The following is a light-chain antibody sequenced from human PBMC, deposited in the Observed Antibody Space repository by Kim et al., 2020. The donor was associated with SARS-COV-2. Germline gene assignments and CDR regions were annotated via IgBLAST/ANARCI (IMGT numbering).Light chain of an antibody. CDR2: KAS. V-gene: IGKV1-5*03. CDR3: QHYSGYST. Sequence: SASVGDRVSITCRASQSISNSLARYQQIPGKAPKLLLYKASTLETGVPSRFSGGGSGTEFTLTISSLQPEDFATYYCQHYSGYSTFGQGTKVDIK. J-gene: IGKJ1*01. CDR1: QSISNS.